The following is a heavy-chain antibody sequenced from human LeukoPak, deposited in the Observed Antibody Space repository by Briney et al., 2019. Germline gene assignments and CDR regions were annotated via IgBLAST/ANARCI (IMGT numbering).Heavy chain of an antibody. CDR3: AREFGKNWGSEGDFDY. CDR1: GDSVSSNSAA. J-gene: IGHJ4*02. D-gene: IGHD7-27*01. V-gene: IGHV6-1*01. Sequence: SQTLSLTCAISGDSVSSNSAAWNWIRQSPSRGLEWLGRTYYRSKWYNDYAVSVKSRITINPDTSKNQFSLQLNSVTPEDTAVYYGAREFGKNWGSEGDFDYWGQGTLVTVSS. CDR2: TYYRSKWYN.